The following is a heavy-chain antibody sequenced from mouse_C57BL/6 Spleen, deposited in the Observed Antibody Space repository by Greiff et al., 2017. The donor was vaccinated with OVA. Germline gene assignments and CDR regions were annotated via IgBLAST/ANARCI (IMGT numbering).Heavy chain of an antibody. J-gene: IGHJ3*01. CDR1: GLTFGDYY. CDR3: AREGYDYDGGFAY. CDR2: INYDGSST. D-gene: IGHD2-4*01. Sequence: EVQLVESEGGLVQPGSSMKLSCTASGLTFGDYYMAWVRQVPEKGLEWVANINYDGSSTYYLDSLKSRFIISRDNAKNILYLQMSSLKSEDTATDYCAREGYDYDGGFAYWGQGTLVTVSA. V-gene: IGHV5-16*01.